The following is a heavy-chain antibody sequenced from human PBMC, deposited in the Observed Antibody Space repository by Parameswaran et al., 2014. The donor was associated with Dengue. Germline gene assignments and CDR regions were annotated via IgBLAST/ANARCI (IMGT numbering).Heavy chain of an antibody. Sequence: WIRQPQEGLEWVAVIWYDGSNKHYADSVKGRFTISRDNSKNTLYLQMNSLRVEDTAVYYCARDPDSSSSHAFDIWGQGTLVTVSS. CDR2: IWYDGSNK. J-gene: IGHJ3*02. D-gene: IGHD6-6*01. V-gene: IGHV3-33*01. CDR3: ARDPDSSSSHAFDI.